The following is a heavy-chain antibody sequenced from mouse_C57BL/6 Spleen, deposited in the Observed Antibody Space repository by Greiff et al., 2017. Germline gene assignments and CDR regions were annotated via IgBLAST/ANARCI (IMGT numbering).Heavy chain of an antibody. CDR1: GFNIKDDY. Sequence: EVQLQQSGAELVRPGASVKLSCTASGFNIKDDYMHWVKQRPEQGLEWIGWIDSENGDTEYASKFQGKATITADTSSNTAYLQLSSLTSEDTAVYYCTTYGYGEYYAMDYWGQGTSVTVSS. CDR3: TTYGYGEYYAMDY. V-gene: IGHV14-4*01. J-gene: IGHJ4*01. D-gene: IGHD2-2*01. CDR2: IDSENGDT.